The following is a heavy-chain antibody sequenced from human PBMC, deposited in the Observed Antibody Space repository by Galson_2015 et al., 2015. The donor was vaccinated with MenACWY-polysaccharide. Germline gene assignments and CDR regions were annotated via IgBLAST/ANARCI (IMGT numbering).Heavy chain of an antibody. D-gene: IGHD4-17*01. J-gene: IGHJ4*02. V-gene: IGHV6-1*01. Sequence: CAISGDSVSSNNAAWNWIRQSPSRGLEWLGRTFYRSKWYSDYAESVKSRITINPDTSKNQFSLQLNSVTPEDTAVYYYARDSRGDYFYFDYWGQGTLVTVSS. CDR3: ARDSRGDYFYFDY. CDR1: GDSVSSNNAA. CDR2: TFYRSKWYS.